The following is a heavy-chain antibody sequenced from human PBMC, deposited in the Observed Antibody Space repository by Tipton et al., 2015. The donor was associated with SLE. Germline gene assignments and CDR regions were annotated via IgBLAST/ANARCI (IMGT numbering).Heavy chain of an antibody. CDR3: ARIIGVDSYGFDY. D-gene: IGHD5-18*01. V-gene: IGHV3-7*01. CDR1: GFTFSSYW. J-gene: IGHJ4*02. Sequence: GSLRLSCAASGFTFSSYWMSWVRQAPEKGLEWVANIKQDGSEKYYVDSVKGRFTISRDNAKNSLYLQMNSLRAEDTAVYYCARIIGVDSYGFDYWGQGTLVTVSS. CDR2: IKQDGSEK.